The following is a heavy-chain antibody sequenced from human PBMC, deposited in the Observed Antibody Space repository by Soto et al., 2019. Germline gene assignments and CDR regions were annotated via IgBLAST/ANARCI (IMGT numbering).Heavy chain of an antibody. D-gene: IGHD6-13*01. CDR1: GFTFSTCA. Sequence: QVQVVESGGGVVQPGGSLRLSCVASGFTFSTCAMHWVRQAPGKGLEWMAGISYGGKNEYYAQSVKGRFTVSRDMSKSTLYLQMNGLRTEDTAVYYCVREEFEAGRGHFGCWGQGTLVSVSS. CDR3: VREEFEAGRGHFGC. J-gene: IGHJ4*02. CDR2: ISYGGKNE. V-gene: IGHV3-30*04.